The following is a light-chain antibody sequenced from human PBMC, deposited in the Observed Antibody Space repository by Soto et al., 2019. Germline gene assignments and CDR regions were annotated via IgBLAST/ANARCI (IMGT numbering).Light chain of an antibody. V-gene: IGLV2-14*01. CDR3: SSYTSTSTLYV. CDR2: EVR. CDR1: SSDVGEYNY. Sequence: QSALTQPASVSGSLGQSITISCTGTSSDVGEYNYVSWYQQHPGKAPKLMIYEVRNRPSGVSNRFSGSKSGNTASLTISGLQPEDEADYYCSSYTSTSTLYVFXTGTKGTVL. J-gene: IGLJ1*01.